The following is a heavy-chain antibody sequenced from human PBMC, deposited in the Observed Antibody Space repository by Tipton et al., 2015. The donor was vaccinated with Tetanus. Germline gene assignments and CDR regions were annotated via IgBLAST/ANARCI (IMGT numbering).Heavy chain of an antibody. CDR3: ARSVAPWTLTSVRAVRGVSSGYEF. D-gene: IGHD3-10*01. V-gene: IGHV4-34*01. J-gene: IGHJ4*02. CDR2: ISQSGST. CDR1: GGSLSGFY. Sequence: GLVKPSETLSLTCAVSGGSLSGFYWGWIRQPPGKGLEWIGEISQSGSTNDNPSLKSRVTISVGTSNNQLSLTLRSVTAADTAVYYGARSVAPWTLTSVRAVRGVSSGYEFWGQGTLVTVSS.